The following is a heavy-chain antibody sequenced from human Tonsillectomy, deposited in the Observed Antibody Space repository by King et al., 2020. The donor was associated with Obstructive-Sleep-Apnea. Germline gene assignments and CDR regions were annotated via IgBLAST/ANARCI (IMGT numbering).Heavy chain of an antibody. J-gene: IGHJ6*02. CDR2: INHSGST. V-gene: IGHV4-34*01. CDR1: GGSFSGYF. CDR3: ARESYDDFWSGPGRYYGMDV. D-gene: IGHD3-3*01. Sequence: VQLQQWDAGLLKPSETLSLTCAVYGGSFSGYFWSWIRQPPGKGLEWIGEINHSGSTNYNPSLKSRVTISVDTSKNQFSLRLTSVTAADTAVYYCARESYDDFWSGPGRYYGMDVWGQGTTVTVSS.